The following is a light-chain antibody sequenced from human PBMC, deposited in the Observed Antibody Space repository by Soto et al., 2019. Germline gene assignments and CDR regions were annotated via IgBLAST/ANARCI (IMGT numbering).Light chain of an antibody. CDR3: QQYNIYSLS. CDR1: QSISSW. J-gene: IGKJ4*01. Sequence: DIQLTQSPSTLSASVGDRVTITCRASQSISSWLAWYQQKPGKAPNLLIYKASTLESGVPSRFSGSGSGTEFTLTISILQPDDFATYYCQQYNIYSLSFGGGTKVEI. CDR2: KAS. V-gene: IGKV1-5*03.